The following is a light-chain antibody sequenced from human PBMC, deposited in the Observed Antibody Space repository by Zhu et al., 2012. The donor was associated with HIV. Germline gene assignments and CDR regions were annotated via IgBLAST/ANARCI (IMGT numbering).Light chain of an antibody. V-gene: IGKV1-5*03. Sequence: QMTQSPSNMSASVGDRVTITCRASQTIGTWLAWYQQKPGAAPKLLIYKATTLHSGVPPRFSGSGSGTEFTLTINNLQPEDFATYHCQEYNGYSFAFGQGT. CDR3: QEYNGYSFA. CDR1: QTIGTW. J-gene: IGKJ2*01. CDR2: KAT.